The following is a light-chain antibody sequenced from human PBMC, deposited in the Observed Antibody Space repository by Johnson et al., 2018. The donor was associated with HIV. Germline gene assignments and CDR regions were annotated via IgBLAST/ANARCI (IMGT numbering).Light chain of an antibody. V-gene: IGLV1-51*02. Sequence: QSVLTQPPSVSAAPGQKVTISCSGSSSTIVNNYVSWYQVLPGTAPKLLIYKNNERPSGIPDRFSGSKSGTSATLAITGLQTGDEADYYCGTWHSSLSTGGVFGSGTKVTVL. CDR3: GTWHSSLSTGGV. CDR1: SSTIVNNY. J-gene: IGLJ1*01. CDR2: KNN.